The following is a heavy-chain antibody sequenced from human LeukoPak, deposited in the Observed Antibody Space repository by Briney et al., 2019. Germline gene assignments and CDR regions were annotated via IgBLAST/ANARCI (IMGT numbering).Heavy chain of an antibody. D-gene: IGHD1-1*01. J-gene: IGHJ5*02. CDR3: ATKRGQGTQPNYNWFDP. CDR2: ISGGKDST. V-gene: IGHV3-23*01. Sequence: PGGSLRLSCAASGFTFSSYAMYWVRQAPGKGLEWVSAISGGKDSTYYADSVKGRFTISRDNSRSTLYLQMSSLRAEDTAIYYCATKRGQGTQPNYNWFDPWGQGTLVTVSS. CDR1: GFTFSSYA.